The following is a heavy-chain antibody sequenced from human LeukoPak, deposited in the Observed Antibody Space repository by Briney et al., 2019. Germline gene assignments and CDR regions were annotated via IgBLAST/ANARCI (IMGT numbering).Heavy chain of an antibody. V-gene: IGHV3-33*01. J-gene: IGHJ4*02. Sequence: PGGSLRLSCAVSGVSFSGYAMHWVRQAPGKGLEWVGLIKYDASDEYYADSVKGRFTISRDDSRNTLYLQMTSLRAEGTAVYYCARGQSVGWEIGVCDFWGQGSLVTVAS. CDR1: GVSFSGYA. CDR2: IKYDASDE. D-gene: IGHD1-26*01. CDR3: ARGQSVGWEIGVCDF.